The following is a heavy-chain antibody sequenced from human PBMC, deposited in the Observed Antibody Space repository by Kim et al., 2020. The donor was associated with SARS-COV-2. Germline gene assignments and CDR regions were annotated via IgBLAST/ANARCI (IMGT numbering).Heavy chain of an antibody. D-gene: IGHD3-10*01. J-gene: IGHJ5*02. V-gene: IGHV4-34*01. CDR3: ARGHGYYGSGSYKPFDP. Sequence: LKSRVTISVDTSKTQFSLKLSSVTAADTAVYYCARGHGYYGSGSYKPFDPWGQGTLVTVSS.